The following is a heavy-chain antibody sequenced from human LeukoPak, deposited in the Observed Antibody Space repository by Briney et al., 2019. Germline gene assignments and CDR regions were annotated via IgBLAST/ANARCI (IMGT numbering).Heavy chain of an antibody. CDR3: ARDAAADAFDI. V-gene: IGHV4-34*01. CDR1: GGSFSGYY. CDR2: INHSGST. J-gene: IGHJ3*02. Sequence: SETLSLTCAVYGGSFSGYYWSWIRQPPGKGLEWIGEINHSGSTNYNPSLKSRVTISVDTSKNQFSLKLSSVTAADTAVYYCARDAAADAFDIWGQGTMVTVSS. D-gene: IGHD6-13*01.